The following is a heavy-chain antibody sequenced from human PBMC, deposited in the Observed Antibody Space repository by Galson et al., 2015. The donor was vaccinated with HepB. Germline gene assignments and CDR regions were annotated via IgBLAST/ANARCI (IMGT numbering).Heavy chain of an antibody. CDR1: GFTFSNAW. CDR2: IKSKTDGGTT. J-gene: IGHJ6*02. V-gene: IGHV3-15*07. CDR3: TTGQRPYYYGSGSYFSTYYYYGMDV. D-gene: IGHD3-10*01. Sequence: SLRLSCAASGFTFSNAWMNWVRQAPGKGLEWVGRIKSKTDGGTTDYAAPVKGRFTISRDDSKNTLYLQMNSLKTEDTAVYYCTTGQRPYYYGSGSYFSTYYYYGMDVWGQGTTVTVSS.